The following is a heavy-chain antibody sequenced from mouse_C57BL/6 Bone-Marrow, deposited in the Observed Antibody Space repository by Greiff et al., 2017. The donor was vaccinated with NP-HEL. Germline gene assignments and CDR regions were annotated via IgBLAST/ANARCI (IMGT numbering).Heavy chain of an antibody. CDR2: IDPNSGGT. CDR1: GYTFTSYW. CDR3: AREGYYGPWFAY. J-gene: IGHJ3*01. Sequence: VQLQQPGAELVKPGASVKLSCKASGYTFTSYWMHWVKQRPGRGLEWIGRIDPNSGGTTYNEKFKSKATLTVDKPSSTAYMQLSSLTSEDSAVYYCAREGYYGPWFAYWGQGTLVTVSA. D-gene: IGHD1-1*01. V-gene: IGHV1-72*01.